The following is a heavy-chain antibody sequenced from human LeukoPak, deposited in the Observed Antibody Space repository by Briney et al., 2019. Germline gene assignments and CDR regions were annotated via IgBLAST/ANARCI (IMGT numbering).Heavy chain of an antibody. V-gene: IGHV3-74*01. J-gene: IGHJ4*02. CDR1: GFTFSTYW. CDR2: IYIDGSST. CDR3: ARVGGDFWSGYPLDDY. Sequence: GGSLRLSCAASGFTFSTYWMHWVRQAPGKGLVWVSRIYIDGSSTNYADSVKGRFTISRDNAKNTLYLQMNSLRAEDTAVYYCARVGGDFWSGYPLDDYWGQGTLVTVSS. D-gene: IGHD3-3*01.